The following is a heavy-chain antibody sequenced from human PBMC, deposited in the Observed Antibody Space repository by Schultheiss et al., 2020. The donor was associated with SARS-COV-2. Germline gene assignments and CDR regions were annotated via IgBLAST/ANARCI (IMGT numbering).Heavy chain of an antibody. D-gene: IGHD5-18*01. V-gene: IGHV3-53*04. CDR2: IYSGGST. J-gene: IGHJ6*03. CDR3: ARRGYSYGYKSSYYYYMDV. Sequence: GGSLRLSCAASGFTFSSYAMSWVRQAPGKGLEWVSVIYSGGSTYYADSVKGRFTISRHNSKNTLYLQMNSLRAEDTAVYYCARRGYSYGYKSSYYYYMDVWGKGTTVTVSS. CDR1: GFTFSSYA.